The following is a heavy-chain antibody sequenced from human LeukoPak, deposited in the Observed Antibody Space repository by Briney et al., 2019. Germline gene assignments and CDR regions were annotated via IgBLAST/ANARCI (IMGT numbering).Heavy chain of an antibody. J-gene: IGHJ6*02. Sequence: GGSLRLSCAASGFTFSSYAMHWVRQAPGKGLEWVAVISYHASNKYYADSVKGRFTISRDNSKNTLYLQMNSLRAEDTAVYYCARARYYDSSGYYPPLTTGYYGMDVWGQGTTVTVSS. CDR2: ISYHASNK. D-gene: IGHD3-22*01. CDR1: GFTFSSYA. V-gene: IGHV3-30*04. CDR3: ARARYYDSSGYYPPLTTGYYGMDV.